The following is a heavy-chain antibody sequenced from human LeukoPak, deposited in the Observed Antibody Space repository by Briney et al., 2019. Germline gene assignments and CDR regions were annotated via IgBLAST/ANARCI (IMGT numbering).Heavy chain of an antibody. CDR1: GGSISSSSYY. CDR3: ARQLPLYDSSGYIPNYYYGMDV. Sequence: PSETLFLTCTVSGGSISSSSYYWGWIRQPPGKGLEWIGSIYYSGSTYYNPSLKSRVTISVDTSKNQFSLKLSSVTAADTAVYYCARQLPLYDSSGYIPNYYYGMDVWGQGTTVTVSS. V-gene: IGHV4-39*01. J-gene: IGHJ6*02. D-gene: IGHD3-22*01. CDR2: IYYSGST.